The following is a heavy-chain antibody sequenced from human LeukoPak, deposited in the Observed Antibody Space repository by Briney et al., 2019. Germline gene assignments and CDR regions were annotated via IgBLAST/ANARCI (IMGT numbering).Heavy chain of an antibody. CDR2: ISSSRNTI. CDR3: ARAMVRETVDY. Sequence: PGGSLRLSCAVSGFTFSDYSMNWVRQAPGKGLEWVSYISSSRNTIYYGGSVKGRFTISRDNAKNSLYLQMNSLRAEDTAVYYCARAMVRETVDYWGQGTLVTVSS. J-gene: IGHJ4*02. CDR1: GFTFSDYS. V-gene: IGHV3-48*01. D-gene: IGHD3-10*01.